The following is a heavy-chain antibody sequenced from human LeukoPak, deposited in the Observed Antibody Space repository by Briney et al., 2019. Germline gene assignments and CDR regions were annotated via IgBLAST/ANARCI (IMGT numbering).Heavy chain of an antibody. V-gene: IGHV3-53*01. Sequence: AGGSLRLSCAASGFTVDSNYLSWVRQAPGKGLEWVSTIYTGGNTYYAASVEGRFTISRDFSKNTVFLHMNSLRAEDTAMYYCARGDDSGYYDYFDYWGQGALVTASS. CDR3: ARGDDSGYYDYFDY. D-gene: IGHD3-22*01. J-gene: IGHJ4*02. CDR2: IYTGGNT. CDR1: GFTVDSNY.